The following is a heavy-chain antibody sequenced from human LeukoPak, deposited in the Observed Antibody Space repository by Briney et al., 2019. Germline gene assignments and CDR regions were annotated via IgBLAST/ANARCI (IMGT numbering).Heavy chain of an antibody. Sequence: GGSLRLSCAASGFTFSSYAMSWVRQAPGKGLEWVSAISGSGGSTYYADSVKGRFTTSRDNSKNTLYLQMNSLRAEDTAVYYCAKDKVYDSSGYFDYWGQGTLVTVSS. CDR2: ISGSGGST. J-gene: IGHJ4*02. CDR3: AKDKVYDSSGYFDY. V-gene: IGHV3-23*01. CDR1: GFTFSSYA. D-gene: IGHD3-22*01.